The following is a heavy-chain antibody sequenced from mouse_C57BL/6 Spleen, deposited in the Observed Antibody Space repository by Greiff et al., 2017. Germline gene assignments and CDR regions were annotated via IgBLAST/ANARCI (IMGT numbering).Heavy chain of an antibody. D-gene: IGHD2-1*01. CDR2: ISYDGSN. V-gene: IGHV3-6*01. Sequence: ESGPGLVKPSQSLSLTCSVTGYSITSGYYWNWIRQFPGNKLEWMGYISYDGSNNYNPSLKNRISITRDTSTNQFFLKLNSVTTEDTATYYCARNGNWNYAMDYWGQGTSVTVSS. J-gene: IGHJ4*01. CDR3: ARNGNWNYAMDY. CDR1: GYSITSGYY.